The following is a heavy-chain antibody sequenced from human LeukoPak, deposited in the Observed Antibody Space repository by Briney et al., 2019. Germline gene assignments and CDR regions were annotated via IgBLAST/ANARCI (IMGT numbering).Heavy chain of an antibody. Sequence: GGSLRLSCAASGFTFSSYGMHWVRQAPGKGLEWVSVIYSGGYTSYADSVRGRFSISTDNSKNTLYLQMNSLRAEDTAVYYCARESYSDSSGYYFGIDYWGQGTLVTVSS. CDR3: ARESYSDSSGYYFGIDY. D-gene: IGHD3-22*01. V-gene: IGHV3-NL1*01. CDR2: IYSGGYT. J-gene: IGHJ4*02. CDR1: GFTFSSYG.